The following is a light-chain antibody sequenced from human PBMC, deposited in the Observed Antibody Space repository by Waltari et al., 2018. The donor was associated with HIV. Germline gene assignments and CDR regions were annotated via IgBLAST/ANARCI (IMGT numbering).Light chain of an antibody. V-gene: IGLV2-14*01. CDR3: SSYTRSHTLV. J-gene: IGLJ2*01. CDR1: STDIDIYNI. CDR2: DVN. Sequence: QSALTQPAYVSGSPGQSITISCSGTSTDIDIYNIVSWYRQFPGKAPQLLISDVNSRPVGIPLRFSGSKSGSAASLTISGLQTDDEADYYCSSYTRSHTLVFGGGTKLTVL.